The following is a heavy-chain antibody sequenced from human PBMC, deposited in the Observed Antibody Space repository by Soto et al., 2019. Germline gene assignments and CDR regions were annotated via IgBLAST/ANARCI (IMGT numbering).Heavy chain of an antibody. CDR1: GVSISSGGYS. D-gene: IGHD1-26*01. CDR3: ARGMGGGGGRGQSVDY. Sequence: QLQLQESGSGLVKTSQTLSLTCAVSGVSISSGGYSWSWIRQPPGKGLEWMGYIYHSGSTYSNPSLKSRVTISEDRSKNQFSLELSSVTAADTAVYYCARGMGGGGGRGQSVDYWGQGTMVTVSS. V-gene: IGHV4-30-2*01. CDR2: IYHSGST. J-gene: IGHJ4*02.